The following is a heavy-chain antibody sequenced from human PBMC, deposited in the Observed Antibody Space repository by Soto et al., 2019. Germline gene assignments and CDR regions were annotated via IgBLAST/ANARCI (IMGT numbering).Heavy chain of an antibody. J-gene: IGHJ3*02. CDR1: GFTFSSYA. Sequence: EVQLVESGGGLVQPGGSLRLSCAASGFTFSSYAMHWVRQAPGKGLEYVSAISSNGGSTYYANSVKGRFTISRDNSKNTLYLQMGSLRAEDMAVYYCAREGEMATMGTDAFDIWGQGTMVTVSS. CDR2: ISSNGGST. CDR3: AREGEMATMGTDAFDI. V-gene: IGHV3-64*01. D-gene: IGHD5-12*01.